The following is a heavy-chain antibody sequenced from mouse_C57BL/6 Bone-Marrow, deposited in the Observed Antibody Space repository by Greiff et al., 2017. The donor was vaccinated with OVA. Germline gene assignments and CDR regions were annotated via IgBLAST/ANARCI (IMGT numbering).Heavy chain of an antibody. CDR2: IRDGGSYT. J-gene: IGHJ3*01. CDR1: GFTFSSYA. V-gene: IGHV5-4*01. Sequence: EVKLVESGGGLVKPGGSLKLSCAASGFTFSSYAMSWVRQTPEKRLEWVATIRDGGSYTYYPDNVKGRFTISSDNAQHTLYLQMSHLKSEDTAMEYCARDDRRRRELRVKGAWFAYWGQGTLVTVSA. CDR3: ARDDRRRRELRVKGAWFAY. D-gene: IGHD3-2*02.